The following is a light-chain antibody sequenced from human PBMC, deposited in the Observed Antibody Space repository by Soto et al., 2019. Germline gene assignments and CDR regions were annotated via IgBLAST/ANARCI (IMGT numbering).Light chain of an antibody. V-gene: IGLV2-23*02. CDR2: EVN. CDR1: SSDVGGYHF. J-gene: IGLJ2*01. Sequence: LTQPASVSGSPGQSITISCTGTSSDVGGYHFVSWYQQHPGKAPKLMISEVNKRPSGVSTRFSGSKSGNTASLTISGLQAEDEADYYCCSYAGSSTFLVFGGGTKVTVL. CDR3: CSYAGSSTFLV.